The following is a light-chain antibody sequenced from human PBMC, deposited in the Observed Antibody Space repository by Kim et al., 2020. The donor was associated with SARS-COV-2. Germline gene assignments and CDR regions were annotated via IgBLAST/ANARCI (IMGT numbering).Light chain of an antibody. CDR2: DVS. J-gene: IGLJ3*02. Sequence: QSALTQPASVSGSPGQSITISCTGTSNDVGGYNYVSWYQQHPGKAPKLMIYDVSNRPSGVSNRFSGSKSGNTASLTISGLQAEDEADYYCDSYTGSSTRVFGGGTQLTVL. CDR3: DSYTGSSTRV. CDR1: SNDVGGYNY. V-gene: IGLV2-14*03.